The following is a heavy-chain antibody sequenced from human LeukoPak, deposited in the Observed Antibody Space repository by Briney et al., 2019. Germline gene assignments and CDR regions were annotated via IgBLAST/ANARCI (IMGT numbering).Heavy chain of an antibody. CDR3: ASSYMYYDFWSGYPGAFDI. D-gene: IGHD3-3*01. V-gene: IGHV3-7*01. CDR1: GFTFSSYW. Sequence: GSLRLSCAASGFTFSSYWMSWVRQAPGKGLGWVANIKQDGSEKYYVDSVKGRFTISRDNAKNSLYLQMNSLRAEDTAVYYCASSYMYYDFWSGYPGAFDIWGQGTMVTVSS. CDR2: IKQDGSEK. J-gene: IGHJ3*02.